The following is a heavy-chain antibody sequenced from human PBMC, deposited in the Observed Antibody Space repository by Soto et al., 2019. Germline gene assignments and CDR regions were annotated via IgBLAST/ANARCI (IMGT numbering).Heavy chain of an antibody. CDR1: GFTFDDYA. J-gene: IGHJ4*02. D-gene: IGHD6-19*01. Sequence: EVQLVESGGGLVQPGRSLRLSCAASGFTFDDYAMHWVRQAPGKGLEWVSGISRNSGSIGYADSVKGRFTISRDNAKNSLYLHMNSLRVEDTALYDCARGGLGSGWYVRFVGQRDYWGQGSLVTVS. CDR2: ISRNSGSI. V-gene: IGHV3-9*01. CDR3: ARGGLGSGWYVRFVGQRDY.